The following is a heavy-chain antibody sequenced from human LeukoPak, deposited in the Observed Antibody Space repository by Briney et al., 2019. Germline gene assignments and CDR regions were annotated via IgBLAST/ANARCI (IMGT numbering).Heavy chain of an antibody. CDR3: ARGPGAATQEAFDS. J-gene: IGHJ5*01. CDR1: GGSISSYY. Sequence: SETLSLTCIVSGGSISSYYWSWIRQPPGKGLEWIGYIYYSGSTNYNPSLKSRVTISVDTSKNQFSLKLSSVTAADTAVYYCARGPGAATQEAFDSWGPGTLVTVSS. V-gene: IGHV4-59*12. CDR2: IYYSGST. D-gene: IGHD2-15*01.